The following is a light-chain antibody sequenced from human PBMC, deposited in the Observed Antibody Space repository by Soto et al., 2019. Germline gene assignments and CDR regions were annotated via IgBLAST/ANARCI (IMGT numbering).Light chain of an antibody. CDR1: QSVRSNY. J-gene: IGKJ1*01. V-gene: IGKV3-20*01. Sequence: EIVLTQSPDTLSFSPGERATLSCRASQSVRSNYLAWYQQKPGQAPRLLIYGASSRATGIPDRFSGSGSGTVFTLTISRLEPEDFAVYYCQQYNNWPPWTFGQGTKVE. CDR3: QQYNNWPPWT. CDR2: GAS.